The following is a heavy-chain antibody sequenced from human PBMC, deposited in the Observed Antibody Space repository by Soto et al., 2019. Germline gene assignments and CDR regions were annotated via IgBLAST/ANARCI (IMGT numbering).Heavy chain of an antibody. CDR3: AKYLSESRYVLRFLGCFDP. J-gene: IGHJ5*02. D-gene: IGHD3-3*01. Sequence: GGSLRLSCAASGFTFSSYAMSWVRQAPGKGLEWVSAISGSGGSTYYADSVKGRFTISRDNSKNTLYLQMNSLRAEDTAVYYCAKYLSESRYVLRFLGCFDPWGQGTLVTVSS. CDR1: GFTFSSYA. CDR2: ISGSGGST. V-gene: IGHV3-23*01.